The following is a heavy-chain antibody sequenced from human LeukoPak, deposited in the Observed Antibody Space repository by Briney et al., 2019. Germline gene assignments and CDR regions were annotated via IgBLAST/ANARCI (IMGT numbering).Heavy chain of an antibody. V-gene: IGHV3-30*02. CDR1: GFTFSSYG. J-gene: IGHJ4*02. CDR2: IRYDGSNK. Sequence: GGSLRLSCAASGFTFSSYGMHWVRQAPGKGLEWVAFIRYDGSNKYYADSVKGRFTISRDNSKNTLCLQMNSLRAEDTAVYYCAKEAYYDSSGYYDYWGQGTLVTVSP. D-gene: IGHD3-22*01. CDR3: AKEAYYDSSGYYDY.